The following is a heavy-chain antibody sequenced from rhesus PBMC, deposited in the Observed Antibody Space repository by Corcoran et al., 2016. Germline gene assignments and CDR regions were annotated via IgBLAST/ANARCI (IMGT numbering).Heavy chain of an antibody. D-gene: IGHD1-38*01. J-gene: IGHJ5-1*01. V-gene: IGHV4-80*01. CDR3: SKDRLSHTWVARYFHFDV. CDR1: GASISTYW. CDR2: INGNTDNA. Sequence: QVQLQESGPGLVKPSETLSLTCAVSGASISTYWWHWIRQSPGKGLAWIGEINGNTDNASSTPSLKSRVSISKDASRDPVSLEVRSVIAADSAVYYCSKDRLSHTWVARYFHFDVWGPGVLATVSS.